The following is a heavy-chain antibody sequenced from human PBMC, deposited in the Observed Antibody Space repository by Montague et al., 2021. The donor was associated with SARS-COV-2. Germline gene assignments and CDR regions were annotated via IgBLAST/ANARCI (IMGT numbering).Heavy chain of an antibody. CDR3: ARGGHSSSWYYYYGMDV. V-gene: IGHV3-7*03. Sequence: SLRLSCAASGFTVSSYWMSWVRQAPVKGLEWVANIKQDVSEQYYXYSXHVLFTISRDNSKNTLYLQMNSLRAEDTAVYYCARGGHSSSWYYYYGMDVWGQGTTVTVSS. CDR1: GFTVSSYW. D-gene: IGHD6-13*01. J-gene: IGHJ6*02. CDR2: IKQDVSEQ.